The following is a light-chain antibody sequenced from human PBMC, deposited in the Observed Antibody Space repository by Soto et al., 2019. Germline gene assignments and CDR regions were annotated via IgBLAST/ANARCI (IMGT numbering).Light chain of an antibody. Sequence: DIVMTQSPDSLLVSLGERATINCKSSQSVLHTSNNKNYLAWFQQKPGQPPRLLIYWASTRGSGVPDRFSGSGSGSDFTLTISSLQAEDVAVYSCQQYYSAPWTFGQGTRVEIK. CDR2: WAS. J-gene: IGKJ1*01. V-gene: IGKV4-1*01. CDR3: QQYYSAPWT. CDR1: QSVLHTSNNKNY.